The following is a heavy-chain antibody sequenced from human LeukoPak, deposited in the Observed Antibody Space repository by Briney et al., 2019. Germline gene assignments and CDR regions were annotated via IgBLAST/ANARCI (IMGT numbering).Heavy chain of an antibody. CDR1: GFTFSKYA. Sequence: PGGSLRLSCAVSGFTFSKYAMCWVRQAPGKGLEWVSAISGSGENTYYADSVKGRFTISRDNSKNTLNLQMNSLTAEDTAVYYCAKDLARGGGSCFDYWGQGTLVTVSS. D-gene: IGHD2-15*01. CDR2: ISGSGENT. V-gene: IGHV3-23*01. CDR3: AKDLARGGGSCFDY. J-gene: IGHJ4*02.